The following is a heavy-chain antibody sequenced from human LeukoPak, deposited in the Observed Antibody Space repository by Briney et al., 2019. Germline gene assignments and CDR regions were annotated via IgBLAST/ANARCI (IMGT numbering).Heavy chain of an antibody. CDR2: INPSGGST. J-gene: IGHJ5*02. CDR3: AREDMTINWFDP. Sequence: EASVKVSCKASGYTFTGYYMHWVRQAPGQGLEWMGIINPSGGSTSYAQKFQGRVTMTRDTSTSTVYMELSSLRSEDTAVYYCAREDMTINWFDPWGQGTLVTVSS. V-gene: IGHV1-46*01. CDR1: GYTFTGYY.